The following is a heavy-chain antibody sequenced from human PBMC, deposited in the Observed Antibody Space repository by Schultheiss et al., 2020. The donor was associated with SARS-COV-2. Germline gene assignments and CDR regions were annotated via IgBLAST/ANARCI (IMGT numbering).Heavy chain of an antibody. D-gene: IGHD2-21*01. CDR1: RFTSSSYW. J-gene: IGHJ4*02. CDR3: AKDRLWWSV. Sequence: GGSLRLSCSACRFTSSSYWMTWVRQAPGKGLEWVSYISSSSSTIYYADSVKGRFTISRDNSKNTLYLQMSSLRAEDTAVYYCAKDRLWWSVWGQGTLVTVSS. V-gene: IGHV3-48*01. CDR2: ISSSSSTI.